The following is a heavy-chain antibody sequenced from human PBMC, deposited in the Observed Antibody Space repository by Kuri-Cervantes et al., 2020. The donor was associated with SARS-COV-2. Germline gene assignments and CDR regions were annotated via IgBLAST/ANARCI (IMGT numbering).Heavy chain of an antibody. CDR1: GGSISSRLYN. CDR3: ARQMMSSITIFGVVITKNWFDP. V-gene: IGHV4-39*01. D-gene: IGHD3-3*01. Sequence: SETLSLTCTVSGGSISSRLYNWGWIRQPPGKGLEWIESIYYSGSTYYNPSLKSRVTISVDTSKNQFSLKLSSVTAADTAVYYCARQMMSSITIFGVVITKNWFDPWGQGTLVTVSS. J-gene: IGHJ5*02. CDR2: IYYSGST.